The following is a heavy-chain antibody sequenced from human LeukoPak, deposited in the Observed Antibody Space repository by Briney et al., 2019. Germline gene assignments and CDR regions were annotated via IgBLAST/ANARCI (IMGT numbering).Heavy chain of an antibody. J-gene: IGHJ4*02. Sequence: PGGSLRLSCAASGFTFSSYGMHWVRQAPGKGLEWAAVIWYDGSNKYYADSVKGRFTISRDNSKNTLYLQMNSLRAEDTAVYYCARGVGATDFFDYWGQGTLVTVSS. D-gene: IGHD1-26*01. CDR2: IWYDGSNK. CDR3: ARGVGATDFFDY. CDR1: GFTFSSYG. V-gene: IGHV3-33*01.